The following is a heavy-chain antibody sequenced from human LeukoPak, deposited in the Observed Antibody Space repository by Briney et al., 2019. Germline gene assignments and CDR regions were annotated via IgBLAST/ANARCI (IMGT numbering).Heavy chain of an antibody. Sequence: GASVKVSCKASGYTFTGYYMHWVRQAPGQGLEWMGWINPNSGGTNYAQKFQGWVTMTRDTSISTAYMELSRLRSDDTAVYYCARVIYSSSWYSWFDPWGQGTLVTVSS. CDR3: ARVIYSSSWYSWFDP. CDR2: INPNSGGT. V-gene: IGHV1-2*04. J-gene: IGHJ5*02. CDR1: GYTFTGYY. D-gene: IGHD6-13*01.